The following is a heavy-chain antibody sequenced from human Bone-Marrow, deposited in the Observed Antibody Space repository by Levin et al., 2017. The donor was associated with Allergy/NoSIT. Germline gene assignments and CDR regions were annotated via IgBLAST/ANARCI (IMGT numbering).Heavy chain of an antibody. D-gene: IGHD2-15*01. CDR3: TRDCSHSNCYPGDHYDS. V-gene: IGHV3-9*01. CDR1: GFTLNDYA. Sequence: GGSLRLSCAASGFTLNDYAMHWVRQAPGKGLEWVSGISWNSGSIGYADSVKGRFTISRDNAKNSLYLQMNSLRAEDTALYYCTRDCSHSNCYPGDHYDSWGQGTLVTVSS. J-gene: IGHJ4*02. CDR2: ISWNSGSI.